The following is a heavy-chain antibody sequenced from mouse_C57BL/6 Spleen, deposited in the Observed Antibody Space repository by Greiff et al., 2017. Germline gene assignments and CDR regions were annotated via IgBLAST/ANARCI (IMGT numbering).Heavy chain of an antibody. CDR3: ARDITTVVADY. CDR2: INPSSGYT. D-gene: IGHD1-1*01. V-gene: IGHV1-7*01. Sequence: VQLQQSGAELAKPGASVKLSCKASGYTFTSYWMHWVKQRPGQGLEWIGYINPSSGYTKYNQKFKDKATLPADKSSSTAYMQLSSLTYEDSAVYYCARDITTVVADYWGQGTTLTVSS. J-gene: IGHJ2*01. CDR1: GYTFTSYW.